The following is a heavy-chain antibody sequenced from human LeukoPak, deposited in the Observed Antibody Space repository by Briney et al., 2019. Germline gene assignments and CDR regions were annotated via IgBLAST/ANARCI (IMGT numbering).Heavy chain of an antibody. CDR3: ARDFTIFGVDHYFDY. Sequence: GGSPRLSCAASGFTFSSYAMHWVRQAPGKGLEWVAVISYDGNNKYYTGSVKGRFTISRDNSKNTLYLQMNSLRAEDTAVYYCARDFTIFGVDHYFDYWGQGTLVTVSS. D-gene: IGHD3-3*01. CDR2: ISYDGNNK. J-gene: IGHJ4*02. V-gene: IGHV3-30*04. CDR1: GFTFSSYA.